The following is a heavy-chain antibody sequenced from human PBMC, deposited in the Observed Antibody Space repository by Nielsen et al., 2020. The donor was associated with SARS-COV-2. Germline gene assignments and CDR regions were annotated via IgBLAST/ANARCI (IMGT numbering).Heavy chain of an antibody. D-gene: IGHD3-22*01. V-gene: IGHV3-33*01. Sequence: GGSLRLSCAAAGFTFSRYAMHWVRQAPGKGLEWVAIIWYDGSDKYYAGSVKGRFTISRDNSKNMVYLQMDSLRDEDTAVYYCARDLYDSSGYYYGSDYWGQGTLVTVSS. CDR2: IWYDGSDK. CDR1: GFTFSRYA. CDR3: ARDLYDSSGYYYGSDY. J-gene: IGHJ4*02.